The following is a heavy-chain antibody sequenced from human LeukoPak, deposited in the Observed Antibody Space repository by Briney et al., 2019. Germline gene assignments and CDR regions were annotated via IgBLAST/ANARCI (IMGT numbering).Heavy chain of an antibody. J-gene: IGHJ4*02. D-gene: IGHD6-13*01. V-gene: IGHV1-69*04. CDR1: GGTFSSYA. CDR2: IIPILGIA. Sequence: SVKVSCKASGGTFSSYAISWVRQAPGQGLEWMGRIIPILGIANYAQKFQGRVTITADKSTSTAYMELRSLRSDDTAVYYCAREAKPAAALYYFDYWGQGTLVTVSS. CDR3: AREAKPAAALYYFDY.